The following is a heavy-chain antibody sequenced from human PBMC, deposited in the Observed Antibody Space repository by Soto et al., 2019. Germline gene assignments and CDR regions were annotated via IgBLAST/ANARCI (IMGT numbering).Heavy chain of an antibody. CDR3: ARAGSGYSSSWYDPNYYYGMDV. J-gene: IGHJ6*02. D-gene: IGHD6-13*01. CDR1: GGTFSSYT. V-gene: IGHV1-69*02. CDR2: IIPILGIA. Sequence: SVKVSCKASGGTFSSYTISWVRQAPGQGLEWMGRIIPILGIANYAQKFQGRVTITADKSTSTAYMELSSLRSEDTAVYYCARAGSGYSSSWYDPNYYYGMDVPGQATTVTVSS.